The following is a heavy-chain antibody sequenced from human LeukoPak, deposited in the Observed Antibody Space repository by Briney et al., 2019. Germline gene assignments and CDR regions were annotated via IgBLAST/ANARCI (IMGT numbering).Heavy chain of an antibody. Sequence: GGSLRLSCVASGFTFSNYWMHWVRQVPGKGLMWVARINGDGSNTPYADSVRGRFTISRDNAKNTLYLQMSSLRDEDSAVYYCARDSIYGYGTGAPFDHWSQGTLVTVSS. CDR3: ARDSIYGYGTGAPFDH. J-gene: IGHJ4*02. CDR2: INGDGSNT. D-gene: IGHD5-18*01. V-gene: IGHV3-74*01. CDR1: GFTFSNYW.